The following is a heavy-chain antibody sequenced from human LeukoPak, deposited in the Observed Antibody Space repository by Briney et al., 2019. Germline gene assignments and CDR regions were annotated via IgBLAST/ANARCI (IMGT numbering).Heavy chain of an antibody. CDR1: GYTFTSYD. CDR3: ARGPPNRGLYY. D-gene: IGHD7-27*01. V-gene: IGHV1-8*01. CDR2: MSPNSGDT. J-gene: IGHJ4*02. Sequence: ASVKVSCKASGYTFTSYDFNWVRQATGQRPEWMGWMSPNSGDTGYAQKFQDRVTMTRNTSISTAYMELSSLRSDDTAVYYCARGPPNRGLYYLGPGTLVTVSS.